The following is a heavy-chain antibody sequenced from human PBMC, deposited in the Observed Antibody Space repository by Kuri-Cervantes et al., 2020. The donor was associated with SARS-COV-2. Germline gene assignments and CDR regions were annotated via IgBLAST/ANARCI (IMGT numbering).Heavy chain of an antibody. Sequence: GESLKISCAASGLRFSSYAMHWVRQAPGKGLEWVAVISYDGTNKYYGDSVRGRFTISRDNSKNTLHLQMNSLRTEDTAVHYCARGALICGSSSCHGDFDLWGRGTLVTVSS. CDR1: GLRFSSYA. J-gene: IGHJ2*01. V-gene: IGHV3-30*04. CDR3: ARGALICGSSSCHGDFDL. D-gene: IGHD2-2*01. CDR2: ISYDGTNK.